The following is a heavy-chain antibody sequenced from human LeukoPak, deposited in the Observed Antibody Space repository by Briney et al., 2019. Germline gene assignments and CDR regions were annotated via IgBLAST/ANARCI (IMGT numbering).Heavy chain of an antibody. V-gene: IGHV1-18*01. CDR1: GYTFTSYG. Sequence: GASVKVSCKASGYTFTSYGISWVRQAPGQGLEWMGWISAYNGNTNYAQKLQGRVTMTTDTSTSTAYMELRSLRSDDTAVYYCARAQGCIAAAGPFDYWGQGTLVTVSS. CDR2: ISAYNGNT. D-gene: IGHD6-13*01. J-gene: IGHJ4*02. CDR3: ARAQGCIAAAGPFDY.